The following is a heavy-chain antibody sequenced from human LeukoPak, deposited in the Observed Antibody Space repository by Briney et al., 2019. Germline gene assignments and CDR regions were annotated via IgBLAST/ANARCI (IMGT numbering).Heavy chain of an antibody. CDR2: ISGSGGST. V-gene: IGHV3-23*01. D-gene: IGHD2-2*01. J-gene: IGHJ4*02. Sequence: GGSLRLSCAASGFTFSSYAMSWVRQAPGKGLEWVSAISGSGGSTYFADSVKGRFTISRDNSKNTLYLQMNSLRAEDTAVYYCAKEYCSSTSCYSHDWGQGTLVTVSS. CDR1: GFTFSSYA. CDR3: AKEYCSSTSCYSHD.